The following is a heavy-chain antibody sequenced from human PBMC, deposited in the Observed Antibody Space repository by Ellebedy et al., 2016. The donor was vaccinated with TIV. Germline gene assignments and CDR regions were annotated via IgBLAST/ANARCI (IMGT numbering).Heavy chain of an antibody. CDR1: GYSFTEYY. CDR3: GGTITTGSSIDV. D-gene: IGHD4-11*01. V-gene: IGHV1-2*02. CDR2: INPKIGGT. J-gene: IGHJ6*02. Sequence: ASVKVSCKASGYSFTEYYLHWVRQAPGQGLEWMGLINPKIGGTTSPQKFQGRVTMTRDTSINTAYMELSNVTSDDTAVYYCGGTITTGSSIDVWGQGTTVIVSS.